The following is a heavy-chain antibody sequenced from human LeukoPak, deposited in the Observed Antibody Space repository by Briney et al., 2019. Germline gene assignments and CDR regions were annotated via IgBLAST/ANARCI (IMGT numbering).Heavy chain of an antibody. CDR2: ISYDGSNK. CDR1: GFTFSSYG. J-gene: IGHJ4*02. V-gene: IGHV3-30*18. D-gene: IGHD2-2*01. Sequence: GGSLRLSCAASGFTFSSYGMHWVRQAPGKGLEWVAVISYDGSNKYYADSVKGRFTISRDNSKNTLYLQMNSLRAEDTAVYYCAKSGGCSSTSCYSPYYFDYWGQGTLVTVSS. CDR3: AKSGGCSSTSCYSPYYFDY.